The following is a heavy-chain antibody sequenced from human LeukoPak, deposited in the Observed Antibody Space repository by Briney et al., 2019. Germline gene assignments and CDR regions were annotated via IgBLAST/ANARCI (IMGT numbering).Heavy chain of an antibody. CDR2: ISWDGST. CDR1: GFTFDDYT. Sequence: GGSLRLSCAASGFTFDDYTMHWVRQAPGKGLEWVALISWDGSTYFADSVKGRFTISRDSNKDSLYLQMNSLRAEDTAVYYCAKDPSYYSSGWYVDYWGQGTLVTVSS. J-gene: IGHJ4*02. CDR3: AKDPSYYSSGWYVDY. V-gene: IGHV3-43*01. D-gene: IGHD6-19*01.